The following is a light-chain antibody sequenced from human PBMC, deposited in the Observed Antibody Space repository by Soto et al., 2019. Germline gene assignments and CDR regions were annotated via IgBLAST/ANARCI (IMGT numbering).Light chain of an antibody. CDR3: QSYDSSLSGWV. CDR2: GNS. CDR1: SSNIGAGYD. V-gene: IGLV1-40*01. J-gene: IGLJ2*01. Sequence: QSVLTQPPSVSGAPGQRVTISCTGSSSNIGAGYDVNWYQQLPGTAPKLLIYGNSKRPSGFPDRFSASKSGTSASLAIAGLQADDEADYYCQSYDSSLSGWVFGGGTKLTVL.